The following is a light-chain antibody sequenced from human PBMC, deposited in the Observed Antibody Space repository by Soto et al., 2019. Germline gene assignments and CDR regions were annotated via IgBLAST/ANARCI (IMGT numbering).Light chain of an antibody. CDR1: RGISSA. V-gene: IGKV1-13*02. CDR3: EQFRSYPAWT. Sequence: AILLTQSPPSLSASVGDRVTITCRASRGISSALAWYQQKPGKDPKLLIYDASTLKSGLPSRFGGNGSGAEFTVTISSLQPEQFATYYCEQFRSYPAWTVGQGNKVEIK. CDR2: DAS. J-gene: IGKJ1*01.